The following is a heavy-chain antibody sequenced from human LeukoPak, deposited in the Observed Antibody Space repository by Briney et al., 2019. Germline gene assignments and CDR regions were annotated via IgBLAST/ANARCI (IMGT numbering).Heavy chain of an antibody. CDR1: GFSLSNIRMG. J-gene: IGHJ2*01. CDR3: ARIVRDGYNTNWYFDL. Sequence: SGPVLVNPTETLTLTCTVSGFSLSNIRMGMSWIRQPPGKALEWLAHIYSDDGNSYSTSLKSRLTISKDTSKSQVVLTMTNMDPVDTATYYCARIVRDGYNTNWYFDLWGHGTLVTVSS. CDR2: IYSDDGN. D-gene: IGHD5-24*01. V-gene: IGHV2-26*01.